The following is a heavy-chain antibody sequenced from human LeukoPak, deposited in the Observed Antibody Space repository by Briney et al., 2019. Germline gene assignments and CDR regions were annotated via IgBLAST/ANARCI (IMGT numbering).Heavy chain of an antibody. CDR2: ISYDGNYK. CDR1: GFTFSSYW. CDR3: AKEYKGYSGYDY. D-gene: IGHD5-12*01. V-gene: IGHV3-30*18. Sequence: GGSLRLSCAASGFTFSSYWMSWVRQAPGKGLEWVAVISYDGNYKNYADSVKGRFTISRDNSKNTLYLQMNSLRPEDTAVYYCAKEYKGYSGYDYWGQGTLVTVSS. J-gene: IGHJ4*02.